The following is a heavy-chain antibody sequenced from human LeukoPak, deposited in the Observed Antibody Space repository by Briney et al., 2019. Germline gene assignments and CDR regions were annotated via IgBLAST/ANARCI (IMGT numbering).Heavy chain of an antibody. J-gene: IGHJ4*02. V-gene: IGHV3-23*01. CDR3: AKRADHYYDSSGYYDY. Sequence: GGSLRLSCAASGFTLSSYVMSWVRPAPGKGVEWVSAISGSGGSTYYADSVKGRFTISRDNSKNTLYLQMNSLRAEDTAVYYCAKRADHYYDSSGYYDYWGQGTLVTVSS. CDR1: GFTLSSYV. CDR2: ISGSGGST. D-gene: IGHD3-22*01.